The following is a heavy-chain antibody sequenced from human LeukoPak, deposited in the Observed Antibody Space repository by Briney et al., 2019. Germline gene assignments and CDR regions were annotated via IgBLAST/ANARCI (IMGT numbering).Heavy chain of an antibody. V-gene: IGHV3-21*01. CDR2: ISSSSSYI. CDR1: GFTFSSYS. J-gene: IGHJ6*02. D-gene: IGHD6-13*01. CDR3: ARDLYGAADENCYYYGMDV. Sequence: GGSLRLSCAASGFTFSSYSMNWVRQAPGKGLEWVSSISSSSSYIYYADSVKGRFTISRDNAKNSLYLQMNSLRAEDTAVYYCARDLYGAADENCYYYGMDVWGQGTTVTVSS.